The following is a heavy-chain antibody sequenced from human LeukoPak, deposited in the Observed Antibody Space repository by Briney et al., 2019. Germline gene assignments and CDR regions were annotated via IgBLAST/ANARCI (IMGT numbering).Heavy chain of an antibody. CDR1: GFPFSSYS. D-gene: IGHD6-13*01. Sequence: GGSLRLSSAASGFPFSSYSMNWVRQAPGKGLEWVSAISGSGGSTYYADSVKGRFTISRDNSKNTLYLQMNSLRAEDTAVYYCANADSAVAGAFDIWGQGTMVTVSS. CDR3: ANADSAVAGAFDI. V-gene: IGHV3-23*01. J-gene: IGHJ3*02. CDR2: ISGSGGST.